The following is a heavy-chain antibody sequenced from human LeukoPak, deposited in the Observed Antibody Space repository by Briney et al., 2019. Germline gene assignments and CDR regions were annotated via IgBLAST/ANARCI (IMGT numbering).Heavy chain of an antibody. CDR1: GYSFTNYW. D-gene: IGHD6-19*01. V-gene: IGHV5-51*01. CDR3: ARQGYSSGWYWFDP. J-gene: IGHJ5*02. CDR2: IYPGDSDT. Sequence: GESLKISCKDSGYSFTNYWIGWVRQKPGKGLEWMGIIYPGDSDTRYSPSFQGQVTISADTSINTAYLQWSSVKASDTAMYYCARQGYSSGWYWFDPWGQGTLVTVSS.